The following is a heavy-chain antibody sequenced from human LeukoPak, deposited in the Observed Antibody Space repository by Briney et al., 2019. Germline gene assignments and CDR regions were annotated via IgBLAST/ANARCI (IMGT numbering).Heavy chain of an antibody. CDR1: GYTFTNYA. J-gene: IGHJ4*02. D-gene: IGHD6-19*01. V-gene: IGHV1-46*01. CDR2: INPSSNKT. Sequence: ASVKVSCKASGYTFTNYAINWVRQAPGQGLEWVGKINPSSNKTNYAQKFQDRVTMTRDTSTSTVFMDLGSLRSEDTAMYYCARGLYDSGWSSKDYWGQGTLVIVSS. CDR3: ARGLYDSGWSSKDY.